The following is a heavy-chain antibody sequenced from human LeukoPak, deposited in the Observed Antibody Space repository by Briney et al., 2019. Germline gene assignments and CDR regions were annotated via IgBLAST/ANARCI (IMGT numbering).Heavy chain of an antibody. J-gene: IGHJ6*03. CDR2: ISSSSSYI. CDR3: AKDGTSDSPFYYYYMDV. CDR1: GFTFSSYS. Sequence: GGSLRLSCAASGFTFSSYSMNWVRQAPGKGPEWVSSISSSSSYIYYADSVKGRFTISRDNAKNSLYLQMNSLRAEDTAVYYCAKDGTSDSPFYYYYMDVWGKGTTVTVSS. D-gene: IGHD3-22*01. V-gene: IGHV3-21*04.